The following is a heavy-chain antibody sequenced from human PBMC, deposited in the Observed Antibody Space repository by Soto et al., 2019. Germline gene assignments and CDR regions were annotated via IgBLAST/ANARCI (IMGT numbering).Heavy chain of an antibody. V-gene: IGHV3-33*01. CDR2: IWYDGSNK. J-gene: IGHJ6*02. Sequence: QVQLVESGGGVVQPGRSLRLSCAASGFTFSSYGMHWVRQAPGKGLEWVAVIWYDGSNKYYADSVKGRFTISRDNSKNTLYLQMNSLRAEDTAVYYCARDFSSLRVATWYYGMDVWGQGTTVTVSS. CDR3: ARDFSSLRVATWYYGMDV. CDR1: GFTFSSYG. D-gene: IGHD5-12*01.